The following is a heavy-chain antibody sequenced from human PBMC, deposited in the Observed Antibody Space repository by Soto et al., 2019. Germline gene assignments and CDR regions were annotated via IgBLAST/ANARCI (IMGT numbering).Heavy chain of an antibody. V-gene: IGHV1-3*01. J-gene: IGHJ4*02. CDR1: GYTFTSYV. D-gene: IGHD3-10*01. CDR3: AREHYGLWSYPALFDY. Sequence: ASVKVSCKASGYTFTSYVVHWVRQAPGQRLEWMGWINAGNGNTKYSQKFQGRVTITRDTSASTAYMELSSLRSEDTAVYFCAREHYGLWSYPALFDYWGQGSPVTVSS. CDR2: INAGNGNT.